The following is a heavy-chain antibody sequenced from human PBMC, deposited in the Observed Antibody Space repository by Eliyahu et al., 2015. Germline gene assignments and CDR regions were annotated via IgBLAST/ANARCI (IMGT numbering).Heavy chain of an antibody. CDR2: INHSGST. V-gene: IGHV4-34*01. CDR1: GGSFSGYY. D-gene: IGHD4-23*01. Sequence: QVQLQQWGAGLLKPSETLSLTCAVYGGSFSGYYWSWIRQPPGKGLEWIGEINHSGSTNYNPSLKSRVTISVDTSKNQFSLKLSSVTAADTAVYYCARGVKGESPTVVTTNWFDYWGQGTLVTVSS. J-gene: IGHJ4*02. CDR3: ARGVKGESPTVVTTNWFDY.